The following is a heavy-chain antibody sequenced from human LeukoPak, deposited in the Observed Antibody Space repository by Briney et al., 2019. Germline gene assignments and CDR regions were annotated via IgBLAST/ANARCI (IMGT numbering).Heavy chain of an antibody. Sequence: GGSLRLSCVASGFSFSSYSMNWVRQAPGKGLEWVSSISFSGNYIYYADSVRGRITLSRDNAKNSLFLQMNSLRAEDTAVYYCARALYRQHIVVVNAKNYWYFDLWGRGTLVTVSS. D-gene: IGHD2-21*01. V-gene: IGHV3-21*01. CDR3: ARALYRQHIVVVNAKNYWYFDL. CDR2: ISFSGNYI. J-gene: IGHJ2*01. CDR1: GFSFSSYS.